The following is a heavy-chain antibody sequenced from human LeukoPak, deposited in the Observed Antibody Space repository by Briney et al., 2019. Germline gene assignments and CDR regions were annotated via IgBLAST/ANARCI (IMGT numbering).Heavy chain of an antibody. J-gene: IGHJ6*02. D-gene: IGHD3-16*01. Sequence: PGGSLRLSCAASGFTFSSYALHWVRQAPGKGLEWVAVISYDGSNKYYADSVKGRFTISRDNSKNTLYLQMNSLRAEDTAVYYCAREGGGWPTYYYYYGMDVWGQGTTVTVSS. CDR2: ISYDGSNK. CDR3: AREGGGWPTYYYYYGMDV. V-gene: IGHV3-30-3*01. CDR1: GFTFSSYA.